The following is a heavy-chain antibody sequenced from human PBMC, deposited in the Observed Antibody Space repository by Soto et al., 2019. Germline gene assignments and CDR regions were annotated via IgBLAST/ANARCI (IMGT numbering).Heavy chain of an antibody. Sequence: GGSLRLSCAASGFTFSSYWMHWVRQAPGKGLVWLSRINSDGSSTSYADSVKGRFTISRDNAKNTLYLQMNSLRAEDTAVYYCARGWPPLLRYFDWLSSAFDYWGQGTLVTVSS. CDR3: ARGWPPLLRYFDWLSSAFDY. V-gene: IGHV3-74*01. CDR2: INSDGSST. J-gene: IGHJ4*02. D-gene: IGHD3-9*01. CDR1: GFTFSSYW.